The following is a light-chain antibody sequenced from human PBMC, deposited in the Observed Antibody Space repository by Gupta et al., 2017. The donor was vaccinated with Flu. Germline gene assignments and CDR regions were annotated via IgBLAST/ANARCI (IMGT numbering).Light chain of an antibody. Sequence: SYVVTQPPSVSVAPGQTARITCGGNNIGRKSVHWYQQQPGQAPVLVVYDDSDRPSGIPERFSGTNSGNTATLTISRVEPGDEADYYCQVWDMNTDSYVFAPGTKVTVL. CDR3: QVWDMNTDSYV. J-gene: IGLJ1*01. CDR1: NIGRKS. CDR2: DDS. V-gene: IGLV3-21*02.